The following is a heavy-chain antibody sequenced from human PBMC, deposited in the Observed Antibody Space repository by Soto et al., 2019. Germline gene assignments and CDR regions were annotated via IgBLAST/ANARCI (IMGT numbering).Heavy chain of an antibody. CDR1: GFTFSTYW. CDR2: IGPDGSKR. J-gene: IGHJ4*02. V-gene: IGHV3-74*01. Sequence: GGSLRLSCAASGFTFSTYWMNWVRQTPGQGLMWVSRIGPDGSKRAYAYSVEARFTVSRDNAKNTLYLQMHSLRAEDTAMYYCASSGHIVPVGPTDFDXWGEVTLVTVSX. CDR3: ASSGHIVPVGPTDFDX. D-gene: IGHD2-8*02.